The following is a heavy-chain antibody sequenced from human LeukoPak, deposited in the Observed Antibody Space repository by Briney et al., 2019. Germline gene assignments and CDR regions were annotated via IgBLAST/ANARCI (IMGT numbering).Heavy chain of an antibody. D-gene: IGHD2-2*02. CDR1: GGTFSSYA. Sequence: EASVKVSRTASGGTFSSYAISWVRQAPGQGLEWMGGIIPIFGTANYAQKFQGRVTITADESTSTAYMELSSLRSEDTAVYYCARDRPGRYCSTISCYSASPFDPWGQGTLVTVSS. CDR2: IIPIFGTA. V-gene: IGHV1-69*01. J-gene: IGHJ5*02. CDR3: ARDRPGRYCSTISCYSASPFDP.